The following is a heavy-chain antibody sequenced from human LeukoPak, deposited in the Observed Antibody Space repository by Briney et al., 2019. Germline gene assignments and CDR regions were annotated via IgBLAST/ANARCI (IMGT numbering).Heavy chain of an antibody. CDR3: AKAVGTTTGDPTFDY. CDR1: GFTFDDYA. Sequence: GGSLRLSCAASGFTFDDYAMHWVRQAPGKGLEWVSGISWNSGSISYADSVKGRFTISRDNAKNSLYLQMNSLRAEDMALYYCAKAVGTTTGDPTFDYWGQGTLVTVSS. CDR2: ISWNSGSI. V-gene: IGHV3-9*03. J-gene: IGHJ4*02. D-gene: IGHD1-26*01.